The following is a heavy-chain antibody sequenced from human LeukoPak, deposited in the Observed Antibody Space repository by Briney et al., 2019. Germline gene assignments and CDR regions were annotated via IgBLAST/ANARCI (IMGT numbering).Heavy chain of an antibody. V-gene: IGHV3-21*04. J-gene: IGHJ4*02. CDR2: ISSSSSYI. CDR1: GFTFSSYS. Sequence: GGSLRLSCAASGFTFSSYSMNWVRQAPGKGLEWVSSISSSSSYIYYADSVKGRFTISRDNSKNTLYLQMNSLRAEDTAVYYCAKQLYDSSGYYYEREGFDYWGQGTLVTVSS. D-gene: IGHD3-22*01. CDR3: AKQLYDSSGYYYEREGFDY.